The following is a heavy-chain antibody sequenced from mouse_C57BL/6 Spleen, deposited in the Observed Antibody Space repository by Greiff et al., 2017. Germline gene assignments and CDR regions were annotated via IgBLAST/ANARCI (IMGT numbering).Heavy chain of an antibody. CDR2: IYPGDGDT. CDR3: ARGGYGSSYEGPHYYAMDY. CDR1: GYAFSSYR. J-gene: IGHJ4*01. V-gene: IGHV1-80*01. D-gene: IGHD1-1*01. Sequence: QVQLQQSGAELVKPGASVKISCKASGYAFSSYRMNWVKQRPGKGLEWIGQIYPGDGDTNYNGKFKGKATLTADKSSSTAYMQLSSLTSEDSAVYFCARGGYGSSYEGPHYYAMDYWGQGTSVTVSS.